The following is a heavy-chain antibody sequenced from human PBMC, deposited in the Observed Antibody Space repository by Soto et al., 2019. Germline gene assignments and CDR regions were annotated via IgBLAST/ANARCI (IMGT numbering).Heavy chain of an antibody. J-gene: IGHJ6*03. CDR1: GFTFSSYS. D-gene: IGHD4-17*01. CDR2: ISSSSSTI. CDR3: ARDESDGDYKLYYYYYMDV. Sequence: GGSLRLSCAASGFTFSSYSMNWVRQAPGKGLEWVSYISSSSSTIYYADSVKGRFTISRDNAKNSLYLQMNSLRAEDTAVYYCARDESDGDYKLYYYYYMDVWGKGTTVTVSS. V-gene: IGHV3-48*01.